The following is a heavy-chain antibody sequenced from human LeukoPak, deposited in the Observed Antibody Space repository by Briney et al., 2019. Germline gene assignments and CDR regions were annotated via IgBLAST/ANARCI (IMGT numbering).Heavy chain of an antibody. Sequence: GESLKISCKGSGYSFTSYWIGWVRQMPGKGLEWMGIIYPGDSDTRYSPSFQGQVTISADKSISTAYLQWSSLKASDTAMYYCAGTDYYGSVTYAFDIWGQGTMVTVSS. D-gene: IGHD3-10*01. J-gene: IGHJ3*02. CDR2: IYPGDSDT. CDR1: GYSFTSYW. V-gene: IGHV5-51*01. CDR3: AGTDYYGSVTYAFDI.